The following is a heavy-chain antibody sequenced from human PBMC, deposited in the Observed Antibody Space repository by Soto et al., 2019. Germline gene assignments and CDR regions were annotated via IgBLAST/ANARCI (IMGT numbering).Heavy chain of an antibody. CDR2: VYYTGST. J-gene: IGHJ4*02. CDR1: CGTSSDFY. CDR3: ARSDAGLGAHIDN. V-gene: IGHV4-59*01. Sequence: EMLCLRTSVLCGTSSDFYCRWIRQSPGKGLEWLGYVYYTGSTNYSPSLRSRVSISVDTSKNEFSLRLSSVTAADTAVYSCARSDAGLGAHIDNSAQGTQVTVSS. D-gene: IGHD2-15*01.